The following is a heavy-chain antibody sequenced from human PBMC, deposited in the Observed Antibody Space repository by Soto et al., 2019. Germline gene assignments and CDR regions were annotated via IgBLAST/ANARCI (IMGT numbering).Heavy chain of an antibody. CDR1: GFTFSAPY. J-gene: IGHJ3*02. D-gene: IGHD6-19*01. V-gene: IGHV3-72*01. CDR3: AAEVQAHYGSET. CDR2: TRNKANSYTT. Sequence: EVQLVESGGGLVQPGGPLRLSCAASGFTFSAPYMDWVRQAPGKGLDWVGGTRNKANSYTTAYAASVTGSFTISRDDSMNSLYLQMNSLNTDDTAVYYCAAEVQAHYGSETWGQGTMVTVSS.